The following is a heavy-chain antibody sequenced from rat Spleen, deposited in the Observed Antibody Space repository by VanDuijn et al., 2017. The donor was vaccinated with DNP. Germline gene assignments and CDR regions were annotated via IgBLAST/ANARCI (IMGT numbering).Heavy chain of an antibody. CDR3: ATHGSISTISTGAMDV. J-gene: IGHJ4*01. D-gene: IGHD1-2*01. CDR1: GVSFSRYY. V-gene: IGHV5-22*01. Sequence: EVQLVQSGGGLVQPGRSLKLSCTASGVSFSRYYMAWVRQAPKKGLAWVASIVYDGSGTYYGDSVTGRFTISRDNAKTTLYLQMDSLRSEDTATYYCATHGSISTISTGAMDVWGQGTSVTVSS. CDR2: IVYDGSGT.